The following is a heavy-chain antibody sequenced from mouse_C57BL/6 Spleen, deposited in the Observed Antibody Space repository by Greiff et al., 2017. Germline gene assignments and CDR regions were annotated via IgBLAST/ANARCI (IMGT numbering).Heavy chain of an antibody. CDR2: IYPGSGNT. CDR3: ARDWGNYEGYYAMDY. Sequence: VKLQESGAELVRPGASVKLSCKASGYTFTDYYINWVKQRPGQGLEWIARIYPGSGNTYYNEKFKGKATLTAEKSSSTAYMQLSSLTSEDSAVYFCARDWGNYEGYYAMDYWGQGTSVTVSS. D-gene: IGHD2-1*01. V-gene: IGHV1-76*01. J-gene: IGHJ4*01. CDR1: GYTFTDYY.